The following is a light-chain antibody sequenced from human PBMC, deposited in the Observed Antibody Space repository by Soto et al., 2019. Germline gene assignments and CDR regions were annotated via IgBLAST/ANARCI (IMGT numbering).Light chain of an antibody. CDR3: QQYDSYPWT. J-gene: IGKJ1*01. Sequence: GDRGTITGLSSQRISSWLAWYLQTPGKAPKFLIYDGSTLESGVPARFSGSGSGTEFTLTISSLQPDDFGAYFCQQYDSYPWTFGRGTKV. CDR1: QRISSW. CDR2: DGS. V-gene: IGKV1-5*01.